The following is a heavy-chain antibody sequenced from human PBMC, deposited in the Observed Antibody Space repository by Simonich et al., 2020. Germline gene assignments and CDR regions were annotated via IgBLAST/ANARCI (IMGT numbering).Heavy chain of an antibody. J-gene: IGHJ4*02. Sequence: QVQLVQSGAEVKKPGASVKVSCKASGYTFTGYYMHWVRQATGQGLEWKGRNNPNRGGTNYAQKFQGRVTMTRDTSISTAYMELSRLRSDDTAVYYCASGWDWGFSHMSDYWGQGTLVTVSS. CDR1: GYTFTGYY. CDR2: NNPNRGGT. V-gene: IGHV1-2*06. D-gene: IGHD7-27*01. CDR3: ASGWDWGFSHMSDY.